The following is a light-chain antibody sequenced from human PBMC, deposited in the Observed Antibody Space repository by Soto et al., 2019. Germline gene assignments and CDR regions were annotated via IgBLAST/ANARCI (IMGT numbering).Light chain of an antibody. CDR3: SSYAGSSNV. CDR1: SSDVVGYNY. Sequence: QSVLTQPPSASGAPGQSVAISCTGTSSDVVGYNYVSWYQQHPGKAPKLMIYEVNKRPSGVPDRFSGSKSGNTASLPVSGLQAEDEDDYYCSSYAGSSNVFGTGTKVTVL. J-gene: IGLJ1*01. CDR2: EVN. V-gene: IGLV2-8*01.